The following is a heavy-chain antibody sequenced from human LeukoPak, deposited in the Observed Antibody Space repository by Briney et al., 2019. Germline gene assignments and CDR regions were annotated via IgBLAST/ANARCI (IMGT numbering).Heavy chain of an antibody. D-gene: IGHD2-2*01. V-gene: IGHV5-51*01. CDR2: IYPGDSDT. Sequence: GESLKISCKGSGYSFTSYWIGWVRQMPGKGLEWMGIIYPGDSDTRYSPSSQGQVTISADKSIGTAYLQWSSLKASDTAMYYCASAKGYCSSTSCPGDFDYWGQGALVTVSS. J-gene: IGHJ4*02. CDR1: GYSFTSYW. CDR3: ASAKGYCSSTSCPGDFDY.